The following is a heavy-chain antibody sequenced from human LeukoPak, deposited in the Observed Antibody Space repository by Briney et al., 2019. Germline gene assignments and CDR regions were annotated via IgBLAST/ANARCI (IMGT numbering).Heavy chain of an antibody. CDR2: ISSSSSYI. CDR3: ARDPYSYGYVLCDY. V-gene: IGHV3-21*01. D-gene: IGHD5-18*01. Sequence: GGSLRLSCVASGFTFSSYWMNWVRQAPGKGLEWVSSISSSSSYIYYADSVKGRFTISRDNAKNSLYLQMNSLRAEDTAVYYCARDPYSYGYVLCDYWGQGTLVTVSS. J-gene: IGHJ4*02. CDR1: GFTFSSYW.